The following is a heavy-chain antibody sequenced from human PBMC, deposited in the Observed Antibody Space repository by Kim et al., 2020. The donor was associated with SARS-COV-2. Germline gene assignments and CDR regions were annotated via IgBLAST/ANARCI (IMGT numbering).Heavy chain of an antibody. V-gene: IGHV3-23*01. Sequence: YYAYAGKGRFTISRDNSKNTLYLQMNSLRAEDTAVYYCAKTDTYGSGFDYWGQGTLVTVSS. D-gene: IGHD3-10*01. CDR3: AKTDTYGSGFDY. J-gene: IGHJ4*02.